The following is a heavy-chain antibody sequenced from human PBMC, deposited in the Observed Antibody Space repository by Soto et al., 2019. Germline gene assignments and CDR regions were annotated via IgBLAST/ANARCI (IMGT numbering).Heavy chain of an antibody. CDR1: GCSLRGNY. CDR2: INPNSSGT. Sequence: ASVKVSCKASGCSLRGNYIHWVRQTPGQGLEWMGWINPNSSGTVYAQKFQGRVTTTRDTSLTTVYMQLNRLTSDDSAVYYCARDLIVDGPDNYAMDVWGQGTTVTVSS. CDR3: ARDLIVDGPDNYAMDV. J-gene: IGHJ6*02. V-gene: IGHV1-2*02. D-gene: IGHD3-22*01.